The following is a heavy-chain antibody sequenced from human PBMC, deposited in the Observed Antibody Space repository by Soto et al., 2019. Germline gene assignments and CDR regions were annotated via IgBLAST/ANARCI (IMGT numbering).Heavy chain of an antibody. J-gene: IGHJ6*02. Sequence: SETLSLTCAAYGGSFSGYDWNWIRQPPGKGLEWIGEINHGGNTNYNPSLKSRITISIDTSKNQFFLKLHSVTAADTAVYYCARGRAGNYFYYGLDVWGQGTTVTVSS. CDR2: INHGGNT. CDR1: GGSFSGYD. V-gene: IGHV4-34*01. CDR3: ARGRAGNYFYYGLDV.